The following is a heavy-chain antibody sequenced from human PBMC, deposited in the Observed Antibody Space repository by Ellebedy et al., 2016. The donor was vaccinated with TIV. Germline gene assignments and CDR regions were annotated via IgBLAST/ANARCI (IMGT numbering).Heavy chain of an antibody. Sequence: AASVKVFCKASGYTFSIFGISWVRQAPGQGLEWMGWISVYNGNRNYAQKFQGRVTMTTDTSTSTAYMELRSLTSDDTAVYYCARDLRGSLKGGYWGQGTLVTVSS. D-gene: IGHD2-8*01. J-gene: IGHJ4*02. CDR2: ISVYNGNR. V-gene: IGHV1-18*04. CDR3: ARDLRGSLKGGY. CDR1: GYTFSIFG.